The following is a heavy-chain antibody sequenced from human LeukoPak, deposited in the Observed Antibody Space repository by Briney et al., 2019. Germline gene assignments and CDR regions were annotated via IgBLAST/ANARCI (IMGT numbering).Heavy chain of an antibody. CDR2: FDPEDGET. CDR1: GYTLTELS. V-gene: IGHV1-24*01. Sequence: ASVKVSCKVSGYTLTELSMHWVRQAPGKGLEWMGGFDPEDGETIFAQKFQGRVTMTRDTSISTAYMELSRLRSDDTAVYYCARGGIDCSSTSCYLGPDDYWGQGTLVTVSS. D-gene: IGHD2-2*01. CDR3: ARGGIDCSSTSCYLGPDDY. J-gene: IGHJ4*02.